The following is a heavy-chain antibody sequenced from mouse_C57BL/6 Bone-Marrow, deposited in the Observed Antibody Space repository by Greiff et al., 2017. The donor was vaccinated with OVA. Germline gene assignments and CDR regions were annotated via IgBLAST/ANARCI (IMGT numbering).Heavy chain of an antibody. CDR2: ISNGGGST. Sequence: EVKVVESGGGLVQPGGSLKLSCAASGFTFSDYYMYWVRQTPEKRLEWVAYISNGGGSTYYPDTVKGRFTISRDNAKNTLYLQMSRLKAEDTAMYYCARQYYGSSYLGGFAYWGQGTLVTVSA. CDR1: GFTFSDYY. CDR3: ARQYYGSSYLGGFAY. V-gene: IGHV5-12*01. D-gene: IGHD1-1*01. J-gene: IGHJ3*01.